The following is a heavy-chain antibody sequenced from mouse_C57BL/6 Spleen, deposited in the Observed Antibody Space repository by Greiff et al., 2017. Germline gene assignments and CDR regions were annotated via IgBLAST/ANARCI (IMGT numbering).Heavy chain of an antibody. V-gene: IGHV5-9*01. D-gene: IGHD1-1*01. CDR3: ARHDGSSYWYFDV. CDR1: GFTFSSYT. Sequence: EVKVVESGGGLVKPGGSLKLSCAASGFTFSSYTMSWVRQTPEKRLEWVATISGGGGNTYYPDSVKGRFTISRDNAKNTLYLQMSSLRSEDTALYYCARHDGSSYWYFDVWGTGTTVTVSS. J-gene: IGHJ1*03. CDR2: ISGGGGNT.